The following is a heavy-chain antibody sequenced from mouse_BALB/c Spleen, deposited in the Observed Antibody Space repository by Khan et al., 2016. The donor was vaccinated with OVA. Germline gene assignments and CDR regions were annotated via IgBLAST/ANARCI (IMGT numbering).Heavy chain of an antibody. CDR3: ARTYFSYGNYGDYFTIDY. Sequence: QVQLKESGPGLVQPSQSLSITCTVSGFSFTSYGVPWVRQSPGKGLEWMGVIWRGGSTDYNSAFISRLTISKDNSKSQVFVKMNSLQANDTAIQYCARTYFSYGNYGDYFTIDYWGQGTSVTVSS. V-gene: IGHV2-2*02. CDR1: GFSFTSYG. CDR2: IWRGGST. J-gene: IGHJ4*01. D-gene: IGHD2-1*01.